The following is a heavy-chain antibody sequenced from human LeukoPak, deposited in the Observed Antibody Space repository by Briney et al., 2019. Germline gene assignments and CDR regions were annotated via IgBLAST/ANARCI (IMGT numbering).Heavy chain of an antibody. CDR3: AKDLIAARRVTSDYMDV. CDR2: ISGSGGST. CDR1: GFTFSSYG. D-gene: IGHD6-6*01. J-gene: IGHJ6*03. V-gene: IGHV3-23*01. Sequence: PGGTLRLSCAASGFTFSSYGMSWVRQAPGKGLEWVSAISGSGGSTYYADSVKGRFTISRDNSKNTLYLQMNSLRAEDTAVYYCAKDLIAARRVTSDYMDVWGKGTTVTVSS.